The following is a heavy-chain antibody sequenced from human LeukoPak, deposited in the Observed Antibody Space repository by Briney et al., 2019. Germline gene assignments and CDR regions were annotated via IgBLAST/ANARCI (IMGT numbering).Heavy chain of an antibody. J-gene: IGHJ6*03. CDR2: ISAYNGNT. Sequence: ASVKVSCKASGYTFTSYGISWVRQAPGQGLEWMGWISAYNGNTNYAQKLQGRVTMTTDTSTSTAYMELRSLRSDDTAVYYCARASYYSSSWYSDYYYYMDVWGKGTTVTVSS. CDR1: GYTFTSYG. CDR3: ARASYYSSSWYSDYYYYMDV. V-gene: IGHV1-18*01. D-gene: IGHD6-13*01.